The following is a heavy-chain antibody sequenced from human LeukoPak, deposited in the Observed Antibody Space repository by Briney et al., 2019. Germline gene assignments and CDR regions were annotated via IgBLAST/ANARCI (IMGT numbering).Heavy chain of an antibody. V-gene: IGHV1-46*01. CDR2: INPSGGST. CDR1: GYTFTSYY. D-gene: IGHD1-26*01. J-gene: IGHJ3*02. Sequence: ASVKVSCKASGYTFTSYYMHWVRQAPGQGLEWMGIINPSGGSTSYAQKFQGRVTMTRDTSTSTVYMELSSLRSEDTAVYYCAREGGSGSYLGPLSVFDIWGQGTMVTVSS. CDR3: AREGGSGSYLGPLSVFDI.